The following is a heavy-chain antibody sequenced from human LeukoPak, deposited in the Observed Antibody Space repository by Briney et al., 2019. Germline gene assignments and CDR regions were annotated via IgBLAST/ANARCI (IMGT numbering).Heavy chain of an antibody. J-gene: IGHJ4*02. CDR3: ARDRKDYGDPLDY. V-gene: IGHV1-69*05. CDR2: IIPIFGTA. CDR1: GGTFSSYA. D-gene: IGHD4-17*01. Sequence: SVKVSCKASGGTFSSYAISWVRQAPGQGLEWMGRIIPIFGTANYAQKFQGRVTITTDESTSTAYMELSSLRSEDTAVYYCARDRKDYGDPLDYWGQGTLVTVSS.